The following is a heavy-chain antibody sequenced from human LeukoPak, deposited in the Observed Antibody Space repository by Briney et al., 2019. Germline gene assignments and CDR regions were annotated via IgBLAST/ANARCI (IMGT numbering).Heavy chain of an antibody. CDR1: GGSITSYY. CDR3: AREGVSYYDRSGYHY. Sequence: PSETLSLTCTVSGGSITSYYWSWIRQPPGKGLEWVGYVYYSGSTNYNPSLNSRVTISADTSKNQFSLKLNSVTAADTAVYYCAREGVSYYDRSGYHYWGQGTLVTVSS. D-gene: IGHD3-22*01. CDR2: VYYSGST. J-gene: IGHJ4*02. V-gene: IGHV4-59*01.